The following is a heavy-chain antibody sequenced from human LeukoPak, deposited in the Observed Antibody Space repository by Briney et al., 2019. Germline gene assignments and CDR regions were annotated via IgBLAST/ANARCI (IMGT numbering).Heavy chain of an antibody. D-gene: IGHD3-22*01. CDR2: IYYSGST. CDR1: GGSFSGYY. Sequence: SETLSLTCAVYGGSFSGYYWSWIRQPPGKGLEWIGYIYYSGSTNYNPSLKSRVTISVDTSKNQFSLKLSSVTAADTAVYYCARHGGGDSSGYYRAHFDYWGQGTLVTVSS. V-gene: IGHV4-59*08. CDR3: ARHGGGDSSGYYRAHFDY. J-gene: IGHJ4*02.